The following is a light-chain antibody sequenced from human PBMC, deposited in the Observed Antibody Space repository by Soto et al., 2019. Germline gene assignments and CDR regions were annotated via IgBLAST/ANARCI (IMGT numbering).Light chain of an antibody. CDR1: QSVSSSY. Sequence: EIVLTQSPGTLSLSPGERATLSCRASQSVSSSYLAWYQQKPGQAPRLLIYGASSRATGIPDRFSGSGSGTDVTLTISRLEPEDFGGYYCQQYGSSRGTFGGGTEVEIK. J-gene: IGKJ4*01. CDR2: GAS. V-gene: IGKV3-20*01. CDR3: QQYGSSRGT.